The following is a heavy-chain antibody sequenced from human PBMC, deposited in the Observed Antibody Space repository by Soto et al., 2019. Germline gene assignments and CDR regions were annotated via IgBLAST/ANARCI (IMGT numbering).Heavy chain of an antibody. CDR2: IYPGDSDT. Sequence: PGESLKISCQGSGYSFVSYWIAWVRQTPGKGLEWMGIIYPGDSDTKYSPPFQGQVTISVDKSLNSAHLQWSYLKASDTAMYYCARTNDSSGHGLRYFDLWGQGTRGTVSP. V-gene: IGHV5-51*01. CDR1: GYSFVSYW. CDR3: ARTNDSSGHGLRYFDL. J-gene: IGHJ4*02. D-gene: IGHD3-22*01.